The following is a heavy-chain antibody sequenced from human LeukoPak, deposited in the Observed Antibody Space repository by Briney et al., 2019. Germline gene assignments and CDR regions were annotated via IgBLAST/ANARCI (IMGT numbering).Heavy chain of an antibody. CDR3: AKPGTSLMYCYMDV. D-gene: IGHD3-10*01. CDR2: ISGSGGST. J-gene: IGHJ6*03. V-gene: IGHV3-23*01. CDR1: GFTFSSYT. Sequence: PGGSLRLSCAASGFTFSSYTMSWVRQAPGKGLEWVSAISGSGGSTYYADSVKGRFTISRDNSKNTLYLQMNSLRAEDTAVYYCAKPGTSLMYCYMDVWGKGTTVTVSS.